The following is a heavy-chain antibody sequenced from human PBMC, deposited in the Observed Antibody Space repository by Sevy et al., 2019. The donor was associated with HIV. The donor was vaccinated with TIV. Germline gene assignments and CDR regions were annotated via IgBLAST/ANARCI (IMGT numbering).Heavy chain of an antibody. V-gene: IGHV3-30*02. J-gene: IGHJ5*02. D-gene: IGHD5-12*01. Sequence: GGSLRLSCVASGFTFTDYGMHWVRQVPGRGLEWVAFIPFDGSREYYTDSVKGRFTISRDDSKNTLYLQMNSLRSEDTAVYYCAKALNIVATILTWGQGTLVTVSS. CDR1: GFTFTDYG. CDR2: IPFDGSRE. CDR3: AKALNIVATILT.